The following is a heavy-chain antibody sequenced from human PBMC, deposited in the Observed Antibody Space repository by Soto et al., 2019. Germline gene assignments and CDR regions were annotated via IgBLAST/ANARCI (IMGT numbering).Heavy chain of an antibody. CDR3: ARGLRYSYGYIDY. CDR2: INHSGST. V-gene: IGHV4-34*01. Sequence: SETLSLTCAVYGGSFSGYYWSWIRQPPGKGLEWIGEINHSGSTNYNPSLKSRVTISVDTSKNQFSLKLSSVTAADTAVYYCARGLRYSYGYIDYWGQGTLVTVSS. D-gene: IGHD5-18*01. J-gene: IGHJ4*02. CDR1: GGSFSGYY.